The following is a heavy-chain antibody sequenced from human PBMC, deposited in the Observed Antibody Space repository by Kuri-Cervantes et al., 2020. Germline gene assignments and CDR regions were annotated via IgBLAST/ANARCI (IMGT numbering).Heavy chain of an antibody. D-gene: IGHD2-2*01. J-gene: IGHJ6*04. Sequence: TVSFKGAGYSFTSYWIDWLRQMPGKGLKWMGIIYPGYSDTRYSPSFQGQVTLSADKSLSTAYLQWSSLKASDTAMYYCARGYCTSTTCYELDVWGKGTTVTVSS. CDR3: ARGYCTSTTCYELDV. CDR1: GYSFTSYW. V-gene: IGHV5-51*01. CDR2: IYPGYSDT.